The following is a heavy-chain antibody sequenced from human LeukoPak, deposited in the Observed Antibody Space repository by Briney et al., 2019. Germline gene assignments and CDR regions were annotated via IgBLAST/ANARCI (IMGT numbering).Heavy chain of an antibody. V-gene: IGHV4-4*02. CDR3: ARGQHVGSYPGRDAFDI. CDR1: GGSISSSNW. Sequence: PSETLSLTCAVSGGSISSSNWWSWVRQPPGKGLEWIGEIFHSGSTNYNPSLKSRVTISVDTSKNQFSLKLSSVTAADTAVYYCARGQHVGSYPGRDAFDIWGQGTMVTVSS. J-gene: IGHJ3*02. CDR2: IFHSGST. D-gene: IGHD1-26*01.